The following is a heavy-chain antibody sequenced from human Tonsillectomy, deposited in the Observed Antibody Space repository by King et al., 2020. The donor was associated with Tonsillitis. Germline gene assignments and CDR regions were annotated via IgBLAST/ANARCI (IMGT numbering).Heavy chain of an antibody. D-gene: IGHD4-17*01. CDR3: AKHYLDDYGDYGNFDY. CDR2: ISISGSGT. CDR1: GFTFSSSA. Sequence: EVQLVESGGDLVQPGGSLRLSCAASGFTFSSSAMSWVRQAPGKGLEWVSAISISGSGTYYADSVKGRFTISRDNSKNTLYLQMNSLRAEDTAVYYCAKHYLDDYGDYGNFDYWGQGTLVTVSS. V-gene: IGHV3-23*04. J-gene: IGHJ4*02.